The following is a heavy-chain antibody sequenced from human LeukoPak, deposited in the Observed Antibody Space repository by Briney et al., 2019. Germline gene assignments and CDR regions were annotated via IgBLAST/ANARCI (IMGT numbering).Heavy chain of an antibody. CDR3: AHTLEDTAMVKGDAFDI. D-gene: IGHD5-18*01. CDR1: GFSLSTSGVG. J-gene: IGHJ3*02. CDR2: IYWDDDK. Sequence: SGPTLVKPTQTLTLTCTFSGFSLSTSGVGVGWIRRPPGKALEWLALIYWDDDKRYSPSLKSRLTITKDTSKNQVVLTMTNMDPVDTATYYCAHTLEDTAMVKGDAFDIWGQGTMVTVSS. V-gene: IGHV2-5*02.